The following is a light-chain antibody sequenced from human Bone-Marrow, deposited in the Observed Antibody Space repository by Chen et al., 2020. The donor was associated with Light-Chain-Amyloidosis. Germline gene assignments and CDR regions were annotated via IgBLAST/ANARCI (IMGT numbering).Light chain of an antibody. CDR3: SSYTITNTLV. CDR1: SSDVGGDNH. V-gene: IGLV2-14*01. CDR2: DDT. Sequence: QSALPHPASVSGAPGPSLTISCTGTSSDVGGDNHVSWYQQHPDKAPKLMMYDDTNRPSWVPDRFSGSKSDNTSSLTISGLQTEDEADYFCSSYTITNTLVFGSGTRVTVL. J-gene: IGLJ1*01.